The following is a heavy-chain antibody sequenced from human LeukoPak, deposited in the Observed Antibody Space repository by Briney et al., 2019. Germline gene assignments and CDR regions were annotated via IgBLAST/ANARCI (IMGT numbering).Heavy chain of an antibody. Sequence: GESLKISCKGSGYSFTSYWIGWVRQMPGKGLEWMGIIYPGDSDTRYSPSFQGQVTISADKSISTAYPQWSSLKASDTAMYYCARLVEGLHNWFDPWGQGTLVTVSS. CDR2: IYPGDSDT. J-gene: IGHJ5*02. CDR1: GYSFTSYW. V-gene: IGHV5-51*01. CDR3: ARLVEGLHNWFDP. D-gene: IGHD4-11*01.